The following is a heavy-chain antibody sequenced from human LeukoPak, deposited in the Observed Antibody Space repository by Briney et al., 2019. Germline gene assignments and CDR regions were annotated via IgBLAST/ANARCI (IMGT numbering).Heavy chain of an antibody. CDR1: GFTFSTYS. Sequence: EGSLRLSCAASGFTFSTYSINWVRQAPGKGLEWISYISSDSRTIYYADSLKGRFTISRDNAKNSLSLLMNSLRAEDTAVYYCARDLSSRGYTYGTPAFTFDIWGQGTMVTVSS. V-gene: IGHV3-48*01. J-gene: IGHJ3*02. CDR2: ISSDSRTI. D-gene: IGHD5-18*01. CDR3: ARDLSSRGYTYGTPAFTFDI.